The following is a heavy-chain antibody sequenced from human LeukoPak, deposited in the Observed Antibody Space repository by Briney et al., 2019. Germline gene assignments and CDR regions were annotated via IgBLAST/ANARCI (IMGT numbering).Heavy chain of an antibody. J-gene: IGHJ4*02. CDR1: GGSITRYY. CDR3: ASSPYSSGWNNQ. CDR2: IFYSGRT. D-gene: IGHD6-19*01. Sequence: PSETLSLTCTVSGGSITRYYWSWIRQPPGKGLEWIGYIFYSGRTKYNPSLKSRVTISVDTSKNQFSLKLSSVTAADTAVYYCASSPYSSGWNNQWGQGTLVTVSS. V-gene: IGHV4-59*01.